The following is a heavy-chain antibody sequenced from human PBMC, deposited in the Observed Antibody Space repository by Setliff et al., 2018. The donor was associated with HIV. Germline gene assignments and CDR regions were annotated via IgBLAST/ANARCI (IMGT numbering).Heavy chain of an antibody. CDR3: AREWRTAMVKYYFDY. V-gene: IGHV1-18*01. CDR2: ISGNNGKT. D-gene: IGHD5-18*01. Sequence: ASVKVSCKASGYIFTSYGISWVRRAPGQGLEWMGWISGNNGKTNYAQNFQGRVTVTTDTSTSTVYMELRSLRSDDTAVYYCAREWRTAMVKYYFDYWGQGTLVTVSS. J-gene: IGHJ4*02. CDR1: GYIFTSYG.